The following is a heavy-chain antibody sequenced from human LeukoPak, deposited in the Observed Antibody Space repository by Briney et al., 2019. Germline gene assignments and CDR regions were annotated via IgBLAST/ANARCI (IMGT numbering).Heavy chain of an antibody. Sequence: GGSLRLSCTASGFTFGAYAMSWVRQAPGPGLEWLGFIRSKAYGGATEYAASVKGRFTISRDDSKSIAYLQMNSLKTEDTAVYYCTRDATYYYDSSGYTAGYWGQGTLVTVSS. V-gene: IGHV3-49*04. J-gene: IGHJ4*02. CDR3: TRDATYYYDSSGYTAGY. CDR2: IRSKAYGGAT. D-gene: IGHD3-22*01. CDR1: GFTFGAYA.